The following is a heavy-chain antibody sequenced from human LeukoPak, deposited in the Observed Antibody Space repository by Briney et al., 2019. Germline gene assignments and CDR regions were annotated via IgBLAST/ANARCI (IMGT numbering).Heavy chain of an antibody. CDR1: GGSISSYY. Sequence: SETLSLTCTVSGGSISSYYWSWIRLPPGKGLEWIGYLSKSGNTNYSPSLKSRVTIFGDTSKNQFFLKLSSVAAADTAVYYCARARYVNSFYAFDSWGQGTLVTVSS. V-gene: IGHV4-59*01. CDR2: LSKSGNT. CDR3: ARARYVNSFYAFDS. D-gene: IGHD3-9*01. J-gene: IGHJ3*02.